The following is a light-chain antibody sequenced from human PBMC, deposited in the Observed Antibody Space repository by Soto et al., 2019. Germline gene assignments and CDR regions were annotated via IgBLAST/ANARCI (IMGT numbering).Light chain of an antibody. Sequence: VLTQSPARLSLSPGETATLSCRAGQSVSDYLAWYQQKPGQPPRLLFFDASNMATGVPGRFSAGGSGTDFTLIISGLEPEAFAVYYCQQRVNWPPSFGGGTKVE. V-gene: IGKV3-11*01. CDR2: DAS. J-gene: IGKJ4*01. CDR3: QQRVNWPPS. CDR1: QSVSDY.